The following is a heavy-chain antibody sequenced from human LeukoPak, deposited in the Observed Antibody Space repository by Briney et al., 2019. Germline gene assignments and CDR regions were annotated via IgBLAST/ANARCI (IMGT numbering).Heavy chain of an antibody. CDR2: ISGSGGST. J-gene: IGHJ6*03. D-gene: IGHD4-17*01. Sequence: GGSLRLSCAASGFTFSSYAMSWVRQAPGKGLEWVSAISGSGGSTYYADSVKGRFTISRDNAKNSLYLQMNSLRAEDTALYYCAREVPGDYGDYEGYYYYMDVWGKGTTVTVSS. CDR3: AREVPGDYGDYEGYYYYMDV. V-gene: IGHV3-23*01. CDR1: GFTFSSYA.